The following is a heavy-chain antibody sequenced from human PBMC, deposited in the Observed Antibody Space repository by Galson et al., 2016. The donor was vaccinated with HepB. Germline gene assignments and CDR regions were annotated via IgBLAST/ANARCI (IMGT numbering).Heavy chain of an antibody. D-gene: IGHD4-23*01. CDR3: ARGYGGNSLDF. CDR1: GFTFNTYN. Sequence: SLRLSCAASGFTFNTYNMNWVRQAPGKGLQWVSYISSSASAIYYADSVKGRFTVSRDNAKNALWLQMNSLRDEDTAVYYCARGYGGNSLDFWGQGTLVTVSS. CDR2: ISSSASAI. V-gene: IGHV3-48*02. J-gene: IGHJ4*02.